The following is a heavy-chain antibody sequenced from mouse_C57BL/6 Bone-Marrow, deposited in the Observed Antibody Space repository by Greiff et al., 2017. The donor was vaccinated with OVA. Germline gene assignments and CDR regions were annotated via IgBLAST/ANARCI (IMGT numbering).Heavy chain of an antibody. V-gene: IGHV1-81*01. CDR1: GYTFTSYG. J-gene: IGHJ2*01. Sequence: VQLQQSGAELARPGASVKLSCKASGYTFTSYGMSWVKQRTGQGLEWIGEIYPRSGNTYYNEKFKGKATLTADKSSSTAYMELRSLTSEDSAVYFCARLTAQAYYFDYWGQGTTLTVSS. CDR3: ARLTAQAYYFDY. D-gene: IGHD3-2*02. CDR2: IYPRSGNT.